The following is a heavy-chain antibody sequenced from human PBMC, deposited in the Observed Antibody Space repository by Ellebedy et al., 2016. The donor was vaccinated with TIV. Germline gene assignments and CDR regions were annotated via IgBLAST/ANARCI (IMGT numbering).Heavy chain of an antibody. CDR2: ISYDGSNK. D-gene: IGHD3-3*01. Sequence: GESLKISXAASGFTFSSYGMHWVRQAPGKGLEWVAVISYDGSNKYYADSVKGRFTISRDNSKNTLYLQMNSLRAEDTAVYYCARGSSYDFWSGYSQPAIDYWGQGTLVTVSS. J-gene: IGHJ4*02. CDR3: ARGSSYDFWSGYSQPAIDY. CDR1: GFTFSSYG. V-gene: IGHV3-30*03.